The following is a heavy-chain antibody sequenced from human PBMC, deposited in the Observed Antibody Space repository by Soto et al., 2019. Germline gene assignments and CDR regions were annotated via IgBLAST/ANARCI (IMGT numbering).Heavy chain of an antibody. J-gene: IGHJ3*02. CDR3: ARGSEGNAFDM. D-gene: IGHD3-10*01. CDR2: TWYDGSKK. Sequence: HPGGSLRLSCAASGFTFSSYGMHWVRQAPGKGLEWVALTWYDGSKKYYADSVKGRFTISRDDSKNTLYLQMNSLRAEDTAVYYCARGSEGNAFDMWGPGTMVTVSS. CDR1: GFTFSSYG. V-gene: IGHV3-33*01.